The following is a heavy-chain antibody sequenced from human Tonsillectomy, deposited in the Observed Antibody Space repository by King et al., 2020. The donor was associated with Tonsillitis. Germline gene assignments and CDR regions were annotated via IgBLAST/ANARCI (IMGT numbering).Heavy chain of an antibody. D-gene: IGHD3-3*01. CDR2: IIPIFGTA. CDR1: GGTFSSYA. J-gene: IGHJ6*02. V-gene: IGHV1-69*01. CDR3: ARDRRNYDFWSGYYTGGYYYYYGMDV. Sequence: VQLVESGAEVKKPGSSVKVSCKASGGTFSSYAISWVRQAPGQGLEWMGGIIPIFGTANYAQKFQGRVTITADESTSTAYKGLSSLRTEDTAVYYCARDRRNYDFWSGYYTGGYYYYYGMDVWGQGTTVTVSS.